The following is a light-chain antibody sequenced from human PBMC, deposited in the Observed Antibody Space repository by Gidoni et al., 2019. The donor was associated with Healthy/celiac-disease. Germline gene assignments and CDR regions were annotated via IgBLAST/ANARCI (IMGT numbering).Light chain of an antibody. CDR1: QGSSSA. Sequence: AIQLTQSPSSLSASVGDRVTITCRASQGSSSALAWYQQKPRKAPKLLIYDASSLESGVPSRFSGSGSGTDFTLTISSLQPEDFATYYCQQFNSYPLTFGGGTKVEIK. CDR2: DAS. CDR3: QQFNSYPLT. J-gene: IGKJ4*01. V-gene: IGKV1-13*02.